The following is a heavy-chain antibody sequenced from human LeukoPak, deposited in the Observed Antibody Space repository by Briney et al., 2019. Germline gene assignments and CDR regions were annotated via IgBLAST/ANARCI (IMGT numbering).Heavy chain of an antibody. CDR2: IITILGIA. V-gene: IGHV1-69*04. CDR1: GGTFSSYT. D-gene: IGHD2-15*01. CDR3: ARDAYCSGGSCYGNNWFDP. J-gene: IGHJ5*02. Sequence: SVKVSCKASGGTFSSYTIRWVRRAPGQGLEWMGRIITILGIANYAQKFQGRVTITADKPTSTAYIELSSLRSEDTAVYYCARDAYCSGGSCYGNNWFDPWGQGTLVTVSS.